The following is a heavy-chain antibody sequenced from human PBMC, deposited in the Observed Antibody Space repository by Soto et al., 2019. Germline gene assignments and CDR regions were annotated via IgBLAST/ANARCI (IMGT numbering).Heavy chain of an antibody. V-gene: IGHV3-30*18. D-gene: IGHD5-12*01. Sequence: GGSLRLSCAASGFTFSSYGMHWVRQAPGKGLEWVAVISYDGSNKYYADSVKGRFTISRDNSKNTLYLQMNSLRAEDTAVYYCAKEGGYPVTWGQGTLVTVSS. CDR2: ISYDGSNK. J-gene: IGHJ5*02. CDR1: GFTFSSYG. CDR3: AKEGGYPVT.